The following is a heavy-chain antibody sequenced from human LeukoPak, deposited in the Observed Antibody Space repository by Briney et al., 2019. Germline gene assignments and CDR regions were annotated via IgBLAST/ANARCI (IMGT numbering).Heavy chain of an antibody. Sequence: PGGSLRLSCAASGFAFSSYTINWVRQAPGKGLEWVSSISSSSSYIYYADSVKGRFTISRDNAKNSLYLQMNSLRAEDTAVYYCARKPEWLASDAFDIWGQGTMVTVSS. V-gene: IGHV3-21*01. CDR3: ARKPEWLASDAFDI. J-gene: IGHJ3*02. CDR2: ISSSSSYI. D-gene: IGHD6-19*01. CDR1: GFAFSSYT.